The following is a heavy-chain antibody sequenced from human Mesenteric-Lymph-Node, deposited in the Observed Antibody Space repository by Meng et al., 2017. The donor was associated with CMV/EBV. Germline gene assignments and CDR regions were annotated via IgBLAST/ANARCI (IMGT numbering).Heavy chain of an antibody. J-gene: IGHJ6*02. CDR2: ISDSSYYI. Sequence: GGSLRLSCAASGFTFSTYSMNWVRQAPGKGLEWVSSISDSSYYIYYADSVKGRFTISRDNAKNFLHLQMNSLRAEDTAIYYCAKGGDGAGTYFYYYGMDVWGQGTTVTVSS. CDR1: GFTFSTYS. CDR3: AKGGDGAGTYFYYYGMDV. V-gene: IGHV3-21*04. D-gene: IGHD3-10*01.